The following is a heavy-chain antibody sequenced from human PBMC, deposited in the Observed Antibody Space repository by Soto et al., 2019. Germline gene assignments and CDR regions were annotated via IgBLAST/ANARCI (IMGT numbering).Heavy chain of an antibody. CDR1: GGSISSYY. V-gene: IGHV4-59*01. CDR3: ASHSSHWPFFDF. D-gene: IGHD6-13*01. Sequence: SETLSLTCTVSGGSISSYYWSWIRQPPGKGLEWIGYIYYSGSTSYNPSLKSRVTISVDTSKNQFSLKLSSVTAADTAVYYCASHSSHWPFFDFWGQGTLVTVSS. CDR2: IYYSGST. J-gene: IGHJ4*02.